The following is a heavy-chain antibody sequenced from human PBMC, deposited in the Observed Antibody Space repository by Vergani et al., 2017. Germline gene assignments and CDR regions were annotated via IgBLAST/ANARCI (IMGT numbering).Heavy chain of an antibody. V-gene: IGHV3-7*03. CDR2: IKQDGSEK. D-gene: IGHD5-24*01. CDR1: GFTFSSYW. CDR3: ARVAAMATIYYGMDV. Sequence: EVQLVESGGGLVQPGGSLRLSCAASGFTFSSYWMSWVRQAPGKGLEWVANIKQDGSEKYYVDSEKGRFTISRDNAKNSLYLQMNSLRAADTAVYYCARVAAMATIYYGMDVWGQGTTVTVSS. J-gene: IGHJ6*02.